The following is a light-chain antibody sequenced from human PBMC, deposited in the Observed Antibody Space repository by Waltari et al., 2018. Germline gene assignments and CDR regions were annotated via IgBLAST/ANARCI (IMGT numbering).Light chain of an antibody. Sequence: SSELTQDPAVSVALGQTVSITCQGDSLRRYYASWYQQRPGQAPILILYGQDNRPSGIPDRFSGSTSGNTASLTITGAQAEDEADYYCLSRDTTSTRVFGGGT. CDR2: GQD. CDR1: SLRRYY. V-gene: IGLV3-19*01. CDR3: LSRDTTSTRV. J-gene: IGLJ3*02.